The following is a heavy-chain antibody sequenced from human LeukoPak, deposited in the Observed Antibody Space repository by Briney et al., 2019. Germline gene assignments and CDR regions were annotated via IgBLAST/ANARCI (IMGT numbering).Heavy chain of an antibody. Sequence: GESLKISCKGSGYSFTSYWIGWVRQMPGKGLEWMGIIYPGDSDTRYSPSFQGQVTISADKSISTAYLQWSSLKASDTAMYYCARLREGGSYYRFGPAGYFDYWGQGTLVTVSS. CDR2: IYPGDSDT. CDR3: ARLREGGSYYRFGPAGYFDY. J-gene: IGHJ4*02. CDR1: GYSFTSYW. V-gene: IGHV5-51*01. D-gene: IGHD1-26*01.